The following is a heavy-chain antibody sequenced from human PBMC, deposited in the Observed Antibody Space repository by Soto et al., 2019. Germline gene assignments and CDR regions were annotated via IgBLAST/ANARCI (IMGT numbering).Heavy chain of an antibody. V-gene: IGHV2-5*01. Sequence: SGPTLVKPTQTLTLTCTFSGFSLSTSGVGVGWIRQPPGKALEWLALIYWNDDKRYSPSLKSRLTITKDTSKNQVVLTMTNMDPVDTATYYCAHSDYDFWSGYWGYYYYGMDVWGQGTTVTVSS. J-gene: IGHJ6*02. CDR3: AHSDYDFWSGYWGYYYYGMDV. CDR1: GFSLSTSGVG. CDR2: IYWNDDK. D-gene: IGHD3-3*01.